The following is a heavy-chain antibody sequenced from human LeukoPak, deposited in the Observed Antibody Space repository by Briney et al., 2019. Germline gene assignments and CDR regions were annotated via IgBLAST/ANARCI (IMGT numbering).Heavy chain of an antibody. CDR1: GFTFSSYA. CDR2: ISGSGGST. J-gene: IGHJ4*02. V-gene: IGHV3-23*01. CDR3: AKHDWPAMVINY. D-gene: IGHD5-18*01. Sequence: PGGSLRLSCAASGFTFSSYAMSWVRQAPGKGLDWVSAISGSGGSTYYADSVKGRFTISRDNSKNTLYLQMNSLRAEDTAVYYCAKHDWPAMVINYWGQGTLVTVSS.